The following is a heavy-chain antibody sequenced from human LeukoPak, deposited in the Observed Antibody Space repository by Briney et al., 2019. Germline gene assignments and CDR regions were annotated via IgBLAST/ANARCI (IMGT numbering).Heavy chain of an antibody. V-gene: IGHV4-61*09. Sequence: SETLSLTCTVSGGSISSGSYYWSWLRQPAGKGLEWIGHIYTSGSTNSNPSLKSRVTISLDTSKNQFSLKLSSVTAADTAVYYCARYSGSYFGTFDYWGQGTLVTVSS. CDR2: IYTSGST. CDR3: ARYSGSYFGTFDY. D-gene: IGHD1-26*01. J-gene: IGHJ4*02. CDR1: GGSISSGSYY.